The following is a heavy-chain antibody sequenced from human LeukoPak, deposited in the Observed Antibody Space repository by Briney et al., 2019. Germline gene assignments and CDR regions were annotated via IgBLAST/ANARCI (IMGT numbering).Heavy chain of an antibody. CDR3: ARSRAFNSGAFDP. D-gene: IGHD1-26*01. CDR2: IYNGVNT. Sequence: SETLSLTCTVSGASFSSASYWSWIRQPPGKGVEWIAHIYNGVNTNYNPSLKSRVTISVDTSKNQFSLRLNSVTAADTAVYYCARSRAFNSGAFDPWGQGSLVTVSS. CDR1: GASFSSASY. J-gene: IGHJ5*02. V-gene: IGHV4-61*01.